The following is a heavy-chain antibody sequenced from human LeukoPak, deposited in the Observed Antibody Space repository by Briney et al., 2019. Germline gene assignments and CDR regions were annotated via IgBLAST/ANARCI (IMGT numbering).Heavy chain of an antibody. D-gene: IGHD3-16*01. Sequence: GGSLRLSCAASGFTFSSYGMHWVRQAPGKGLEWVAVIWYDGSNKYYADSVKGRFTISRDNSRNMLYLQMNGLRAEDTAVYYCARDFGGAIYWGQGTLVTVSS. CDR3: ARDFGGAIY. CDR2: IWYDGSNK. J-gene: IGHJ4*02. V-gene: IGHV3-33*01. CDR1: GFTFSSYG.